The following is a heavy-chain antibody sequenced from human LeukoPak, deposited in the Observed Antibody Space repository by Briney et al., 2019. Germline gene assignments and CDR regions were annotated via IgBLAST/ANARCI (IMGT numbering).Heavy chain of an antibody. J-gene: IGHJ4*02. Sequence: ASVKVSCKASGYTFTDYYMHWVRQAPGQGLEWMGWISPNSGGANYAQKFQDRVTMTTDTSVSTAYMELSRLRSDDTAMFFCARAGFVDAPMVHFDYWGQGTLVTVSS. CDR2: ISPNSGGA. D-gene: IGHD5-18*01. V-gene: IGHV1-2*02. CDR1: GYTFTDYY. CDR3: ARAGFVDAPMVHFDY.